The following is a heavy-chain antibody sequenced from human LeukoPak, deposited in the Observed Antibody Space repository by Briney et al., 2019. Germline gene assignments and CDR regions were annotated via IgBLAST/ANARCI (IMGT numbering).Heavy chain of an antibody. CDR1: RFIFSSSL. D-gene: IGHD2-8*01. J-gene: IGHJ4*02. Sequence: PGGSLRLSCSASRFIFSSSLMFWVRQAPGKGLEYVAAISGNGGSTYHSGTVYGRCTISRDNSKNTLYLQMTSLRAEDTALYYCVKDNGQGGFDSWGQGTLVTVSA. V-gene: IGHV3-64D*09. CDR3: VKDNGQGGFDS. CDR2: ISGNGGST.